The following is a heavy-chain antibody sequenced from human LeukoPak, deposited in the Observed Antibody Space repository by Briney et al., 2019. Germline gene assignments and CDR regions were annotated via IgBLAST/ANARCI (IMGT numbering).Heavy chain of an antibody. V-gene: IGHV3-7*03. Sequence: GGSLRLSCAASGFTCSTYVMSWVRQAPGKGLEWVANIKDDGSVKNHVDSLKGRFSISRDNARNSLYLQISSLRAEDTAVYYCAREVVAAASAFDCWGQGTLVTVSS. CDR2: IKDDGSVK. J-gene: IGHJ4*02. CDR1: GFTCSTYV. D-gene: IGHD6-13*01. CDR3: AREVVAAASAFDC.